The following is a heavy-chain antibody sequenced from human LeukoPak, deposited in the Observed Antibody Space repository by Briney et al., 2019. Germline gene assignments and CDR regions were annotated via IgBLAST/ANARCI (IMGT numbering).Heavy chain of an antibody. CDR2: ISSSGSTI. D-gene: IGHD3-9*01. Sequence: GGSLRLSCAASGFTFSDYYMSWIRQAPGKGLEWVSYISSSGSTIYYADSVKGRFTISRDNAKNSLYLQMNSLRAEDTAVYYCARDSGSHYDILTGYYKENGFDYWGQGTLVTVSS. CDR3: ARDSGSHYDILTGYYKENGFDY. CDR1: GFTFSDYY. V-gene: IGHV3-11*04. J-gene: IGHJ4*02.